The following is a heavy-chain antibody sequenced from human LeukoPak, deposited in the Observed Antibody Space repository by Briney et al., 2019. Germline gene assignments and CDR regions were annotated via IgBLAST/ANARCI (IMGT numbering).Heavy chain of an antibody. D-gene: IGHD5-18*01. Sequence: SETLSLTCTVSGASISSSSYYWDWIRQPPGKGLEWIGNIYYSGSTHYKPSLKSRVTISVDTSKNQFSLKLSSVTAADTAVYYCARVDSYGPDYWGQGTLFTVSS. V-gene: IGHV4-39*07. CDR3: ARVDSYGPDY. CDR2: IYYSGST. CDR1: GASISSSSYY. J-gene: IGHJ4*02.